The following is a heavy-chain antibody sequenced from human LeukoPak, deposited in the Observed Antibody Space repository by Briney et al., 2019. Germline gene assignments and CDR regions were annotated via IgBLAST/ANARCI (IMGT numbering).Heavy chain of an antibody. Sequence: ASVRVSCQASGYMFTGYYMHWVRQAPGEGLQWMGWIKPNSGGTNYAQKFQGRVTMTRDTSISTAYMELSRLRSDDTAVYYCARTNYYDSSGYYLGYWGQGTPVTVSS. J-gene: IGHJ4*02. D-gene: IGHD3-22*01. CDR1: GYMFTGYY. CDR3: ARTNYYDSSGYYLGY. CDR2: IKPNSGGT. V-gene: IGHV1-2*02.